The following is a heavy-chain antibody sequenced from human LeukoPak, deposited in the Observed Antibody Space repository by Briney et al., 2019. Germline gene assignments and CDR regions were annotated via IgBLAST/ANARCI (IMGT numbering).Heavy chain of an antibody. CDR2: INHSGST. CDR1: GGSFSGYY. D-gene: IGHD5-18*01. CDR3: ARSYSYGYGITTI. V-gene: IGHV4-34*01. Sequence: PSETLSLTCAVYGGSFSGYYWSWIRQPPGKGLEWIGEINHSGSTNYNPSLKSRVTISVDTSKNQFSLKLSSVTAADTAVYYCARSYSYGYGITTIWGQGTLVTVSS. J-gene: IGHJ4*02.